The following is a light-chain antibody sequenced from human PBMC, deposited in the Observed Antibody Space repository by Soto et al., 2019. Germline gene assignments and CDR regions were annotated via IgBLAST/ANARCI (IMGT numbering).Light chain of an antibody. CDR1: QSVGNN. J-gene: IGKJ1*01. V-gene: IGKV3-15*01. CDR3: QHYNSWSPKT. Sequence: EIGMTQRPASLSVSPGERTTHSSRASQSVGNNLAWYQQKPGQAPRLLIYGAYTRATGIPARFSGSGSGTDFTLTISSLQSEDFAVYAGQHYNSWSPKTFRQGTKVDIK. CDR2: GAY.